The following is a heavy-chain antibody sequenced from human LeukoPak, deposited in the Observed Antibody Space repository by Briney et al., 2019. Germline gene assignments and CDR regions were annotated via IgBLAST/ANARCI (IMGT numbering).Heavy chain of an antibody. J-gene: IGHJ3*02. CDR2: IYTSGST. CDR1: GGSISSYY. V-gene: IGHV4-4*07. Sequence: SETLSLTCTVSGGSISSYYWSWIRQPAGKGLEWIGRIYTSGSTNYNPSLKSRVTMSVDTSKNQFSLKLSSVTAADTAVYYCAREGDYDFWSGYYKSGAFDIWGQGTMVTVSS. D-gene: IGHD3-3*01. CDR3: AREGDYDFWSGYYKSGAFDI.